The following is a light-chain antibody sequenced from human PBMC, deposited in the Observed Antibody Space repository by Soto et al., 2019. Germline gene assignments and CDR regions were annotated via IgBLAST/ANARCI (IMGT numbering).Light chain of an antibody. CDR2: SAS. CDR1: QNLGTLY. V-gene: IGKV3-20*01. Sequence: EIVLTQSPGTLSLSPGERGTLSCRASQNLGTLYLAWFQQKSGQAPRLLIYSASRRATGIPDRFTGSGSGTDFTLTISRLEPEDFAVYYCHQYDTSPRTFGQGTKVDIK. J-gene: IGKJ1*01. CDR3: HQYDTSPRT.